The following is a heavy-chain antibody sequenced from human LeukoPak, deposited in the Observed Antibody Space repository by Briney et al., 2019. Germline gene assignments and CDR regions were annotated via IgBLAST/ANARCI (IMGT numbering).Heavy chain of an antibody. D-gene: IGHD2-21*01. Sequence: GGSLRLSCAASGFTFSNAWMSWVRQAPGKGLEWVGRIKSKTDGGTTDYAAPVKGRFTISRDDSKNTLYLQMNSLKTEDTAVYYCTTERLLRDAYDYWGQGTLVTVSS. CDR1: GFTFSNAW. CDR2: IKSKTDGGTT. CDR3: TTERLLRDAYDY. V-gene: IGHV3-15*01. J-gene: IGHJ4*02.